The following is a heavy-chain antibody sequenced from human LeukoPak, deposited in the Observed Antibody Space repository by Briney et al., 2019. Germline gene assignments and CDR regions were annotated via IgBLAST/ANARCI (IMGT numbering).Heavy chain of an antibody. J-gene: IGHJ6*03. CDR1: GDSVNNSY. CDR3: AKETYYGLGRFKTCPYYYYIDV. D-gene: IGHD3-10*01. CDR2: ISGTGSVIGNT. Sequence: PSETLSLTCSVSGDSVNNSYWSWIRLPAGKGLEWIGRISGTGSVIGNTDYNPSLKTRVTMSIDASRNSLSLTLSSMTLADSAIYYCAKETYYGLGRFKTCPYYYYIDVWGKGTTVTVSS. V-gene: IGHV4-4*07.